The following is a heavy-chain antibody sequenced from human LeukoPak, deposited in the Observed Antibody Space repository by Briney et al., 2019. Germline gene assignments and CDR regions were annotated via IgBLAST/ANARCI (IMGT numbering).Heavy chain of an antibody. V-gene: IGHV4-59*01. Sequence: PSETLSLTCTVSGGSISSYYWSWIRQPPGKGLEWIGYVYYSGSTNYNPSLKSRVTISVDTSKNQFSLKLSSVTAADTAVYYCARATYYDFWSAYYDRENWFDPWGQGALVTVSS. CDR3: ARATYYDFWSAYYDRENWFDP. D-gene: IGHD3-3*01. CDR2: VYYSGST. CDR1: GGSISSYY. J-gene: IGHJ5*02.